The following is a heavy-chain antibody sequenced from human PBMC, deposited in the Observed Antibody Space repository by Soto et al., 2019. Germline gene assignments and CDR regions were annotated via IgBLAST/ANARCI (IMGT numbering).Heavy chain of an antibody. D-gene: IGHD2-2*01. CDR3: TIQSEDIVVVPAANNYYYYGMDV. V-gene: IGHV3-73*01. CDR1: GFTFSGSS. J-gene: IGHJ6*02. CDR2: IRSKANSYAT. Sequence: GGSLRLSCAASGFTFSGSSIHWVRQASWKGLEWVGRIRSKANSYATAYAASVKGRFTISRDDSKNTAYLQMNSLKTEDTAVYYCTIQSEDIVVVPAANNYYYYGMDVWGQRTTVTVCS.